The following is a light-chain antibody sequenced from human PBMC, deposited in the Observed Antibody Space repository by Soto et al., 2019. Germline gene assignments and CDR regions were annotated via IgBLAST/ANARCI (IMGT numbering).Light chain of an antibody. V-gene: IGLV2-14*03. CDR1: SSDVGAYNF. J-gene: IGLJ1*01. CDR3: SSYTSSSTHV. CDR2: DVS. Sequence: QSVLTQPASVSGSRGQSITISCTGTSSDVGAYNFVSWYQQHPGKLPKLMIFDVSRRPSGVSDRFSGSKSGNTSSLTISGLQAEDEGDYYCSSYTSSSTHVFGSGTKVTVL.